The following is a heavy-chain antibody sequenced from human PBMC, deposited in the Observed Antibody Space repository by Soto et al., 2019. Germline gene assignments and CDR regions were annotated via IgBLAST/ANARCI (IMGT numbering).Heavy chain of an antibody. CDR1: GGSISSNVYY. CDR3: ARPSAITFYSDSRDWYFDL. V-gene: IGHV4-39*01. CDR2: MYYSGST. D-gene: IGHD3-22*01. J-gene: IGHJ2*01. Sequence: QLQLQESGPGLLKPSETLSLTCTVSGGSISSNVYYWGWIRQPPGKGLEWIGSMYYSGSTYYNPSLKSRVTISVDTSKNQFSLKLNSVTAADTAVYYCARPSAITFYSDSRDWYFDLWGRGTLVTVSS.